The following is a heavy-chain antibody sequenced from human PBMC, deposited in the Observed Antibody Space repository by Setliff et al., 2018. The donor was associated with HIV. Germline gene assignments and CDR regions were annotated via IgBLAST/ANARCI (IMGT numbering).Heavy chain of an antibody. J-gene: IGHJ4*02. CDR2: ISAYNGNT. CDR1: GYTFTSYG. V-gene: IGHV1-18*01. Sequence: ASVKVSCKASGYTFTSYGISWVRQAPGQGLEWMGWISAYNGNTNYAQKLQGRVTMTTDTSTSTAYMELRSLRSDETAVYYCARDTPLGSSSRVDYWGQGTLVTVSS. CDR3: ARDTPLGSSSRVDY. D-gene: IGHD6-6*01.